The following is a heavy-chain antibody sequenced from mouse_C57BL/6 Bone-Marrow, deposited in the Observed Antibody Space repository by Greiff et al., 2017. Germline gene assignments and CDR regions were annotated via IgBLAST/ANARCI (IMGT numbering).Heavy chain of an antibody. CDR3: AGRSLGTDFFDY. Sequence: EVKLVESGGDLVKPGGSLKLSCAASGFTFSSYGMSWVRQTPDKRLEWVATISSGGSYNYYPDSVKGRFTISRDNAKNTLYLQMSSMKSEDTALYYCAGRSLGTDFFDYWGQGTLVTVSA. V-gene: IGHV5-6*02. J-gene: IGHJ3*01. CDR1: GFTFSSYG. D-gene: IGHD2-4*01. CDR2: ISSGGSYN.